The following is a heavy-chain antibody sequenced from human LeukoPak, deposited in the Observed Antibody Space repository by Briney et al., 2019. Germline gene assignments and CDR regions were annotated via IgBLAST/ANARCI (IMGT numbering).Heavy chain of an antibody. V-gene: IGHV3-11*06. CDR2: ISSSSSYT. D-gene: IGHD4-17*01. CDR1: GFTFSDYY. Sequence: AGGSLRLSCAASGFTFSDYYMSWIRQAPGKGLEWVSYISSSSSYTNYADSVKGRFTISRDNAKNSLYLQMNSLRAEDTAVYYCARGHGDYPTSFDYWGQGTLVTVYS. CDR3: ARGHGDYPTSFDY. J-gene: IGHJ4*02.